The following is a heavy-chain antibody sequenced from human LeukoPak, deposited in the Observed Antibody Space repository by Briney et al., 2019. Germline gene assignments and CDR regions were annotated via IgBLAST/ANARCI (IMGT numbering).Heavy chain of an antibody. J-gene: IGHJ4*01. V-gene: IGHV3-7*01. D-gene: IGHD5-24*01. CDR1: GFTFSGYC. CDR2: ICKDGGEK. CDR3: ARPDRWRDFDY. Sequence: PGGSLRLSCAASGFTFSGYCMGWVRQAPGKGLEWVATICKDGGEKYYVDSVKGRFTISRDNAKNSLFLQMNSLRSEDMAVYHCARPDRWRDFDYWGLGALGTVSS.